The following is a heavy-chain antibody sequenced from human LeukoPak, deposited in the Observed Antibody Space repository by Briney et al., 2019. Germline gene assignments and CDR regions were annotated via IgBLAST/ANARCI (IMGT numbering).Heavy chain of an antibody. CDR2: IYYSGST. J-gene: IGHJ4*02. D-gene: IGHD1-20*01. CDR1: GGSISSSSYY. CDR3: ARDPYNWNDGGY. V-gene: IGHV4-39*07. Sequence: SETLSLTCTVSGGSISSSSYYWGWIRQPPGKGLEWIGSIYYSGSTYYNPSLKSRVTISVDTSKNQFSLKLSSVTAADTAVYYCARDPYNWNDGGYWGQGTLVTVSS.